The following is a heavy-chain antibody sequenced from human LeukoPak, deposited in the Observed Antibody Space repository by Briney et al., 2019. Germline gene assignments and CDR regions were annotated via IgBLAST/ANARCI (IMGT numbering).Heavy chain of an antibody. J-gene: IGHJ4*02. CDR2: ISAYNGNT. CDR1: GYTFTSYG. Sequence: GAAVKVSCKASGYTFTSYGISWVRQAPGQGLEWMGWISAYNGNTNYAQKLQGRVTMTTDTSTSTAYMELRSLRSDDTAVYYCAREYYYDSSGWFDYWGQGTLVTVSS. D-gene: IGHD3-22*01. V-gene: IGHV1-18*01. CDR3: AREYYYDSSGWFDY.